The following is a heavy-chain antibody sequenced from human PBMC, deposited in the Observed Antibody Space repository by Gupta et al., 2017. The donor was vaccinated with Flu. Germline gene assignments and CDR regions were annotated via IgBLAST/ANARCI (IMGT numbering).Heavy chain of an antibody. Sequence: EVQLVESGGGLVQPGGSLRLSCAASGFTLRSYEMNWVRQAPGKGLEWVSYISSSGSTIYYADSVKGRFTISRDNAKNSLYLQMNSLRAEDTAVYYCARTFPVAGNYFDYWGQGTLVTVSS. V-gene: IGHV3-48*03. J-gene: IGHJ4*02. CDR3: ARTFPVAGNYFDY. D-gene: IGHD6-19*01. CDR1: GFTLRSYE. CDR2: ISSSGSTI.